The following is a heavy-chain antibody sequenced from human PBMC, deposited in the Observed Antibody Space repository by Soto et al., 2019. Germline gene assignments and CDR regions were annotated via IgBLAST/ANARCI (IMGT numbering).Heavy chain of an antibody. D-gene: IGHD6-6*01. CDR3: AKCVYIDSSSSDYYYYYGMDV. J-gene: IGHJ6*02. V-gene: IGHV3-23*01. Sequence: GGSLRLSCAASGFTFSSYAMSWVRQAPGKGLEWVSAISGSGGSTYYADSVKGRFTISRDNSKNTLYLQMNSLRAEDTAVYYCAKCVYIDSSSSDYYYYYGMDVWGQGTTVTVSS. CDR1: GFTFSSYA. CDR2: ISGSGGST.